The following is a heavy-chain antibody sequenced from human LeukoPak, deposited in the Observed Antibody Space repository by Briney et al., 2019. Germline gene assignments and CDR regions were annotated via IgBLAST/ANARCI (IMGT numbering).Heavy chain of an antibody. D-gene: IGHD6-19*01. V-gene: IGHV4-30-2*01. J-gene: IGHJ4*02. CDR1: GGSISTGGYA. Sequence: PSETLSLTCGVSGGSISTGGYAWSWIRQPPGKGLEYIGYIYDDGSSYYNPSLKSRVTISLDKSQNQFSLKLTSVTAADTAVYYCARVTSNSGWYVGLFQYYFDYWGQGTLVTVSS. CDR3: ARVTSNSGWYVGLFQYYFDY. CDR2: IYDDGSS.